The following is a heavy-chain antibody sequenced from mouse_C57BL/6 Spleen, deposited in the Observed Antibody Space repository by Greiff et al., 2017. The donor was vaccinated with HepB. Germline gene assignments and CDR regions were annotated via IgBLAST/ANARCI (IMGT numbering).Heavy chain of an antibody. D-gene: IGHD1-1*01. Sequence: EVMLVESEGGLVQPGSSMKLSCTASGFTFSDYYMAWVRQVPEKGLEWVANINYDGSSTYYLDSLKSRFIISRDNAKNILYLQMSSLKSEDTATYYWAREARSSYDAMDYWGQGTSVTVSS. J-gene: IGHJ4*01. CDR3: AREARSSYDAMDY. V-gene: IGHV5-16*01. CDR1: GFTFSDYY. CDR2: INYDGSST.